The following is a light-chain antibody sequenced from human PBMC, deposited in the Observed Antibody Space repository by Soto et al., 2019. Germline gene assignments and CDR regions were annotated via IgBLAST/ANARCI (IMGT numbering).Light chain of an antibody. V-gene: IGKV1-33*01. CDR1: QDISNY. J-gene: IGKJ4*01. CDR3: QQYDNLPLT. Sequence: DIQMTPSPSSLSASVGDRVTITCQASQDISNYLNWYQQKPGKAPKLLIYDASNLETGVPSRLSGSGSGTYFTFTISNLQPEDIATYYCQQYDNLPLTFGGGTKVEIK. CDR2: DAS.